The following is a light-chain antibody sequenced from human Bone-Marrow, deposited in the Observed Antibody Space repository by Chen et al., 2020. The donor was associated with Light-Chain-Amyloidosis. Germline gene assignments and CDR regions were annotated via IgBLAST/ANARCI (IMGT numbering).Light chain of an antibody. V-gene: IGLV3-25*03. CDR1: DLPTKY. CDR3: QSADSSGTYEVI. CDR2: RDT. J-gene: IGLJ2*01. Sequence: SYELTQPPSVSVSPGQTARITCSGDDLPTKYAYWYQQKPGQAPVLVIHRDTERTSEISERFSGSSAGTTATLTISGVEAEDEADYHCQSADSSGTYEVIFGGGTKLTVL.